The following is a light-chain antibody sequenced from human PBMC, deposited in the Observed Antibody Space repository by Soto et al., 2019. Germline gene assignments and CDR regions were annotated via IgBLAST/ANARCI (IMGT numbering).Light chain of an antibody. J-gene: IGKJ1*01. CDR2: KAS. CDR3: QQYNSYSWT. Sequence: DIQMTQSPSTLSASVGDRVTITCRASQSISSWLAWYQQKPGKAPNLLIYKASSLESGVPSRFSGSGSGTEFTLTISSLHPDDFATYYCQQYNSYSWTFGQGTKVEIK. CDR1: QSISSW. V-gene: IGKV1-5*03.